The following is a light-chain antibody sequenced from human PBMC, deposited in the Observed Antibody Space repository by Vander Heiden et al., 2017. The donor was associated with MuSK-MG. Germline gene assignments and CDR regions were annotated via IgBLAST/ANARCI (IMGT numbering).Light chain of an antibody. V-gene: IGKV1-39*01. CDR3: QQSDSTPST. CDR1: QSISSY. J-gene: IGKJ4*01. Sequence: DIQMTQSPSSLSASVGDRVTITCRASQSISSYLNWYQQKPGKAPNLLIYAASSLQSGVPSRFSGSGSGTDFTLIISSLQPEDFATYYCQQSDSTPSTFGGGTKVEIK. CDR2: AAS.